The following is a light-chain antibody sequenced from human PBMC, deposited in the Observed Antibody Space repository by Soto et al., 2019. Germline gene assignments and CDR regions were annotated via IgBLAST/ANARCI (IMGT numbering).Light chain of an antibody. CDR1: SGDIGSYNR. CDR2: EVT. CDR3: SSYTNINTRACV. Sequence: QSSLTHPASVSRSPGQSITISCTGTSGDIGSYNRVSWYQQHPGKAPKLIIYEVTDRPSGVSNRFSGSKSGNTASLTISGLQAEDEAEYYCSSYTNINTRACVFGTGTKVTAL. V-gene: IGLV2-14*01. J-gene: IGLJ1*01.